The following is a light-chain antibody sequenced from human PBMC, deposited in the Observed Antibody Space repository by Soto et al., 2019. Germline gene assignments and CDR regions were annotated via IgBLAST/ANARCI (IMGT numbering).Light chain of an antibody. V-gene: IGLV7-46*01. CDR2: DTS. Sequence: QAVVTQEPSLTVSPGGTVTLTCGSSTGAVTSDHYPYWFQQKPGQAPRTLIYDTSNKHSWTPARFSGSLLGGKAALTLSGAQPEDEADYYCLLSYTGSRPIGGGTKLTVL. CDR3: LLSYTGSRP. CDR1: TGAVTSDHY. J-gene: IGLJ2*01.